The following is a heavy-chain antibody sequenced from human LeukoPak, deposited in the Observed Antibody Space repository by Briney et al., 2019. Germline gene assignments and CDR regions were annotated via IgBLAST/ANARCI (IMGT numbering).Heavy chain of an antibody. J-gene: IGHJ5*02. CDR2: IYYSGST. Sequence: SETLSLTCTVSGGSISSYYWSWIRQPPGKGLEWIGYIYYSGSTNYNPSLKSRVTISVDTSKNQFSLKLSSVTAADTAVYYCATETYYYDSSGYYYSSGFDPWGQGTLVTVSS. CDR3: ATETYYYDSSGYYYSSGFDP. CDR1: GGSISSYY. V-gene: IGHV4-59*01. D-gene: IGHD3-22*01.